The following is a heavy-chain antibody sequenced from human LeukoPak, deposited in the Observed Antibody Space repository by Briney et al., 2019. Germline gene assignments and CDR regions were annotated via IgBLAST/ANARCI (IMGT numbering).Heavy chain of an antibody. J-gene: IGHJ6*03. CDR3: ARTQQKYYYYYMDV. Sequence: SETLSLTCTVSGGSISSYYWSWIRQPAGKGLEWIGRIYTSGSTNYNPSLKSRVTMSVDTSKNQFFLKLSSVTAADTAVYYCARTQQKYYYYYMDVWGRGTTVTVSS. CDR1: GGSISSYY. CDR2: IYTSGST. V-gene: IGHV4-4*07.